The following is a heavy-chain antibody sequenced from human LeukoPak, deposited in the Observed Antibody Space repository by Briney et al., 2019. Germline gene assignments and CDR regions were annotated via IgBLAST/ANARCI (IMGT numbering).Heavy chain of an antibody. CDR3: ARNHYYGSGSLNYFDY. J-gene: IGHJ4*02. D-gene: IGHD3-10*01. CDR2: ISSSSSTI. Sequence: PGGSLRLSCAASGFTFSSYSMNWVRQAPGKGLEWVSYISSSSSTIYYADSVKGRFTISRDNAKNSLYLQMNSLRAEDTAVYYCARNHYYGSGSLNYFDYWGQGTLVTVSS. CDR1: GFTFSSYS. V-gene: IGHV3-48*01.